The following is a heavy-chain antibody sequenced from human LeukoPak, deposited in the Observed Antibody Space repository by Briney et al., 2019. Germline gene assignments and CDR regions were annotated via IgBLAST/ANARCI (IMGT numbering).Heavy chain of an antibody. J-gene: IGHJ5*02. Sequence: GESLKISCKGTGYRFINYWIGWVRQMPGKGLEWMGIIYPDDSDIRYSPSFQGQVTISADKSISTAYLQWSSLKASDTAMYYCARLPLRYCSGGSCDWFDPWGQGTLVTVSS. CDR3: ARLPLRYCSGGSCDWFDP. CDR2: IYPDDSDI. V-gene: IGHV5-51*01. CDR1: GYRFINYW. D-gene: IGHD2-15*01.